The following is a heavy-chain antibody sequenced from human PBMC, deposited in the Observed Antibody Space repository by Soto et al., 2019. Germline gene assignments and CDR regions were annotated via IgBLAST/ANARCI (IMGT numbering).Heavy chain of an antibody. Sequence: QVQLVESGGGVVQPGRSLRLSCAASGFTFSSYGMHWVRQAPGKGLEWVAVISYDGSNKYYADSVKGRFTISRDNSKNMLYLQMNSLRAEDTAVYYCASDVLRYFDWLSPFDYWGQGTLVTVSS. CDR3: ASDVLRYFDWLSPFDY. J-gene: IGHJ4*02. CDR1: GFTFSSYG. V-gene: IGHV3-30*03. D-gene: IGHD3-9*01. CDR2: ISYDGSNK.